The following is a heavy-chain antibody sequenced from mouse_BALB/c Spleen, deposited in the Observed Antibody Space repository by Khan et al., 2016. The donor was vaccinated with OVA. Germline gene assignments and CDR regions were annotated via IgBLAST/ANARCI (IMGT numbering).Heavy chain of an antibody. CDR3: ARRYDGYPFAY. Sequence: VQLQQSGAELVRPEASVKVSCKASGYAFTNYLIEWVKQRPGQGLEWIGVINPGSGGTNYNEKFKGKAILTADKSSSTAYMQLNSLTSDDSAVYCCARRYDGYPFAYWGQGTLVTVSA. CDR1: GYAFTNYL. V-gene: IGHV1-54*03. CDR2: INPGSGGT. J-gene: IGHJ3*01. D-gene: IGHD2-3*01.